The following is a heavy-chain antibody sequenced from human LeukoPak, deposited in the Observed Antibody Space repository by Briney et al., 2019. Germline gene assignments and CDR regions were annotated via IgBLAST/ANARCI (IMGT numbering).Heavy chain of an antibody. V-gene: IGHV4-34*01. CDR2: INHSGST. CDR3: ARGGGYSSRSLDY. D-gene: IGHD6-13*01. CDR1: GGSFSGYY. Sequence: PETLSLTCAVYGGSFSGYYWSWIRQPPGKGLEWIGEINHSGSTNYNPSLKSRVTISVDTSKNQFSLKLSSVTAADTAVYYCARGGGYSSRSLDYWGQGTLVTVSS. J-gene: IGHJ4*02.